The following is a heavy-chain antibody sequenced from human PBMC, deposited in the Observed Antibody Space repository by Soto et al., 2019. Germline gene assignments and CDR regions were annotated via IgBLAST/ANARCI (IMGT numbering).Heavy chain of an antibody. CDR3: ARECSYYFWSGYTALGRDYYYGMDV. CDR1: GYTFTSYD. CDR2: MNPNSGKT. J-gene: IGHJ6*02. D-gene: IGHD3-3*01. Sequence: ASVKVSCKASGYTFTSYDINWVRQATGQGLEWMGWMNPNSGKTGYAQKFQGRVTRTRNTSISTAYMELSSLRSEDTAVYYCARECSYYFWSGYTALGRDYYYGMDVWGQGTTVTVSS. V-gene: IGHV1-8*01.